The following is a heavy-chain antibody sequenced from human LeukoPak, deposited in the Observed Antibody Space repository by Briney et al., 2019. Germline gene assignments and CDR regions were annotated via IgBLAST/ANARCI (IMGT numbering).Heavy chain of an antibody. CDR3: ARLYCSSTSPRGGSSGWYNWFDP. J-gene: IGHJ5*02. D-gene: IGHD2-2*01. V-gene: IGHV4-59*08. CDR2: TYYSGST. CDR1: GGSISSYY. Sequence: PSETLSLTCTVSGGSISSYYWSWIRQPPGKGLEWIGYTYYSGSTNYNPSLKSRVTISVDTSKNQFSLKLSSVTAADTAVYYCARLYCSSTSPRGGSSGWYNWFDPWGQGTLVTVSS.